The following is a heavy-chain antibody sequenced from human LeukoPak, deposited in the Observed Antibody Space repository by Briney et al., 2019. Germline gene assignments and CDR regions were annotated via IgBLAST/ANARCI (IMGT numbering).Heavy chain of an antibody. Sequence: GGSLRLSCAASGFTFSSYAMSWVRQAPGKGLEWVSAISGSGGSTYYADSVKGRFTISRDNSKNTLYLQMNSLRAEATAVYYCAGVLAATGYFDYWGQGTLVTVSS. CDR1: GFTFSSYA. D-gene: IGHD2-15*01. J-gene: IGHJ4*02. CDR2: ISGSGGST. V-gene: IGHV3-23*01. CDR3: AGVLAATGYFDY.